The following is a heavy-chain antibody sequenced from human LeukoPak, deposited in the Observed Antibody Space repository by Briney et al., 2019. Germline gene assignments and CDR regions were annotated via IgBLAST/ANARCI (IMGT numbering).Heavy chain of an antibody. CDR1: GYTFTGYY. V-gene: IGHV1-2*02. Sequence: ASVKVSCKASGYTFTGYYMHWVRQAPGQGLEWMGWINPNSGGTNYAQKFQGRVTMTRDTSISTAYMELGRLRSDDTAVYYCAREGRFNTMVRGVIWFDPWGRGTLVTVSS. CDR3: AREGRFNTMVRGVIWFDP. J-gene: IGHJ5*02. D-gene: IGHD3-10*01. CDR2: INPNSGGT.